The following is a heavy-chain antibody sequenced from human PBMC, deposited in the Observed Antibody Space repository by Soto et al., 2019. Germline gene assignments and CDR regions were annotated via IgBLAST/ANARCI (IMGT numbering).Heavy chain of an antibody. CDR1: GFTFSSYG. J-gene: IGHJ4*01. V-gene: IGHV3-30*18. CDR2: ISYDGSNK. CDR3: AKRGGHSSSWYWSLDY. D-gene: IGHD6-13*01. Sequence: PGGSLRLSCAASGFTFSSYGMHWVRQAPGKGLEWVAVISYDGSNKYYADSVKGRFTISRDNSKNTLYLQMNSLRAEDTAVYYCAKRGGHSSSWYWSLDYWGHGTLVTVSS.